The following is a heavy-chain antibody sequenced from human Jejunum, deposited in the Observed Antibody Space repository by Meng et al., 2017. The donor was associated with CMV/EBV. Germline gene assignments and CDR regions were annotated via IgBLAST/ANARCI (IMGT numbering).Heavy chain of an antibody. Sequence: RDYGFHWVRQAPGKGLEWVAFIRFDGTNKFFIDSVTGRFSLSRDNSKNSVYLQMNSLGPDDTAVYYCAKDSYGERKFWSGYYADHWGQGTMVTVSS. J-gene: IGHJ4*02. CDR1: RDYG. D-gene: IGHD3-3*01. V-gene: IGHV3-30*02. CDR3: AKDSYGERKFWSGYYADH. CDR2: IRFDGTNK.